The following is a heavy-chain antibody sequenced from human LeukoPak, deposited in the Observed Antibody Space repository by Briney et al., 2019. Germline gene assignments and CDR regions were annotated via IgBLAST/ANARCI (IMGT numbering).Heavy chain of an antibody. J-gene: IGHJ4*02. D-gene: IGHD1-26*01. Sequence: GASVKVSCKASGYTFTNYYMHWVRQAPGQGLEWMGLINPSGGSTSYAEKFQGRVTITRNTSISTAYMELSSLRSEDTAVYYCARVISGSYSFAYWGQGTLVTVSS. V-gene: IGHV1-46*01. CDR2: INPSGGST. CDR3: ARVISGSYSFAY. CDR1: GYTFTNYY.